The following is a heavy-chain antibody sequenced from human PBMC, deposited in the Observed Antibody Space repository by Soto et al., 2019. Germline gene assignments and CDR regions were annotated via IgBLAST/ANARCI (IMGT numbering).Heavy chain of an antibody. Sequence: SETLSLTCTVPGGSISSGDYYWSWIRQPPGKGLEWIGYIYHSGNTYSNPSLKSRATISVDTSKNQFSLKLSSVTAADTAVYYCASTRGYTYGYFRYFDYWGQGALVT. J-gene: IGHJ4*02. CDR1: GGSISSGDYY. CDR3: ASTRGYTYGYFRYFDY. D-gene: IGHD5-18*01. V-gene: IGHV4-30-4*01. CDR2: IYHSGNT.